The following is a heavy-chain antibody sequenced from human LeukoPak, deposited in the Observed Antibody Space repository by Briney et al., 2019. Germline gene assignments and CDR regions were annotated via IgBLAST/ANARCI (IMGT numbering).Heavy chain of an antibody. D-gene: IGHD3-22*01. V-gene: IGHV4-30-4*01. J-gene: IGHJ4*02. Sequence: SETLSLTCTVSGGSISSGYYYWSWIRQPPGKGLEYIGYIYYGGTYYNPSLKSRVTISVDTSKNQFSLKLSSVTAADTAVYYCARGYDSSAYYPFNYWGQGTLVTVSS. CDR1: GGSISSGYYY. CDR3: ARGYDSSAYYPFNY. CDR2: IYYGGT.